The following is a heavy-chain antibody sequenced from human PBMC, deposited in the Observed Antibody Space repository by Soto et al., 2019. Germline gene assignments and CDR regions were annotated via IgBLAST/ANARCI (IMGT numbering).Heavy chain of an antibody. CDR3: ERDMEARYFFDY. CDR2: LSYDGNNI. Sequence: GGSLRLSCAASGFTFSTYAMHWLRQAPGKGLEWVAVLSYDGNNIFYANSVKGRFTISRDNSKNTLYLQMNTLRAEDTAVYYCERDMEARYFFDYWGQGTLVTVSS. D-gene: IGHD3-9*01. V-gene: IGHV3-30-3*01. CDR1: GFTFSTYA. J-gene: IGHJ4*02.